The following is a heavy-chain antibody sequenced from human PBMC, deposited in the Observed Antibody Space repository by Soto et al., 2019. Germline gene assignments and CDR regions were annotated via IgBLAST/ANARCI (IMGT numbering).Heavy chain of an antibody. Sequence: GGSLRLSCAASGFTFSSYSMNWVRQAPGKGLEWVSSISSSSSYIYYADSVKGRFTISRDNAKNSLYLQMNSLRAEDTAVYYCASRTMRYYYGMDVWGQGTTVTVSS. V-gene: IGHV3-21*01. CDR2: ISSSSSYI. D-gene: IGHD2-2*01. CDR1: GFTFSSYS. J-gene: IGHJ6*02. CDR3: ASRTMRYYYGMDV.